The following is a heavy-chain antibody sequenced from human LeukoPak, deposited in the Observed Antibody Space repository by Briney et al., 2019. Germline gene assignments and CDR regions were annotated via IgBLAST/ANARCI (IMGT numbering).Heavy chain of an antibody. CDR3: ARDRGSSWPIDY. J-gene: IGHJ4*02. CDR2: ISSSSSYI. Sequence: GGSLRLSCAASGFTFSSYSMNWVRQAPGKGLEWVSSISSSSSYIYYADSVKGRFTISRDNAKNSLYLQMNSLRAEDTAVYYCARDRGSSWPIDYWGQGNLVTVSS. D-gene: IGHD6-13*01. CDR1: GFTFSSYS. V-gene: IGHV3-21*01.